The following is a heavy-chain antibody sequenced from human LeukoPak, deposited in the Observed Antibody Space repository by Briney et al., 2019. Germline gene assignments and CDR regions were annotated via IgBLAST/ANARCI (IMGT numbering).Heavy chain of an antibody. CDR3: AKGDDYSDYGVDY. Sequence: SCKASGYTFTSYYMHWVRQAPGKGLEWVAFIRYDGSNKYYADSVKGRFTISRDNSKNTLYLQMNSLRAEDTAVYYCAKGDDYSDYGVDYWGQGTLVTVSS. V-gene: IGHV3-30*02. CDR2: IRYDGSNK. J-gene: IGHJ4*02. D-gene: IGHD4-11*01. CDR1: GYTFTSYY.